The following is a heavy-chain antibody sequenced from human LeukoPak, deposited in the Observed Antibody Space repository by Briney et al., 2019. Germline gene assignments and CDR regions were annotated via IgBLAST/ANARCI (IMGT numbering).Heavy chain of an antibody. D-gene: IGHD6-19*01. CDR2: IYYSGST. CDR1: GGSISSYY. V-gene: IGHV4-59*01. J-gene: IGHJ6*03. Sequence: SETLSLTCTVSGGSISSYYWSWIRQPPGKGLEWIGYIYYSGSTNYNPSLKSRVTISVDTSKNQFSLKLSSVTAADTAVYYCARSYSSGRPRVGYYYMDVWGKGTTVTVSS. CDR3: ARSYSSGRPRVGYYYMDV.